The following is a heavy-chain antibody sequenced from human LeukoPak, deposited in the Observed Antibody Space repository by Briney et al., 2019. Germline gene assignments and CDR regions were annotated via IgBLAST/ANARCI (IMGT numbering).Heavy chain of an antibody. Sequence: ASVKVSCKASGYTFTSYGISWVRQAPGQGLEWMGWISAYNGNTNYAQKLQGRVTMTTDTSTSTAYMELRSLRSDNTAVYYCARPGGGYYDSSGLFDYWGQGTLVTVSS. CDR2: ISAYNGNT. CDR3: ARPGGGYYDSSGLFDY. V-gene: IGHV1-18*01. CDR1: GYTFTSYG. D-gene: IGHD3-22*01. J-gene: IGHJ4*02.